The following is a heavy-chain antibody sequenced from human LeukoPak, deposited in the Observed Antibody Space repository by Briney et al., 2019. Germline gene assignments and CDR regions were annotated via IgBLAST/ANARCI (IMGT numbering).Heavy chain of an antibody. CDR1: GGSISSSSYY. V-gene: IGHV4-39*07. Sequence: SETLSLTCTVSGGSISSSSYYWGWLRQPPGKGLEWIGSIYYSGSTYYNPSLKSRVTISVDASKNQFSLKLSSVTAADTAVYYCARDRSDSSWYFDYWGQGTLVTVSS. J-gene: IGHJ4*02. CDR3: ARDRSDSSWYFDY. CDR2: IYYSGST. D-gene: IGHD6-13*01.